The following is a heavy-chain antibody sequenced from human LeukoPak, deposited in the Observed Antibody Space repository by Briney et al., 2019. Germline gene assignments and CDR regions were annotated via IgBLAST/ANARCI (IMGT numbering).Heavy chain of an antibody. J-gene: IGHJ4*02. CDR2: IFYSGST. CDR1: GGSISSYY. D-gene: IGHD5-18*01. CDR3: ARHVDTATDYFDY. V-gene: IGHV4-59*08. Sequence: SETLSLTCTVSGGSISSYYWSWIRQPPGKGLEWIGYIFYSGSTNCNPSLKSRVTISVHTSKNQFSLKLSSVTAADTAVYYCARHVDTATDYFDYWGQGTLVTVSS.